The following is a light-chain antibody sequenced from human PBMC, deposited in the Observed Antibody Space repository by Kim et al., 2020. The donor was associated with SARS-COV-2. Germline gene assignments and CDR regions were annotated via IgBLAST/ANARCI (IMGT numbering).Light chain of an antibody. V-gene: IGKV1-33*01. J-gene: IGKJ3*01. CDR3: KQYNKLPFT. CDR1: KDIGNY. CDR2: DDS. Sequence: ASEGDRVTITCQASKDIGNYLTGYRQKPGKAPKALFQDDSDLKAGVPSRFGGGGSGTDFTFTIGSLQPEDIATYYCKQYNKLPFTFGPGRKV.